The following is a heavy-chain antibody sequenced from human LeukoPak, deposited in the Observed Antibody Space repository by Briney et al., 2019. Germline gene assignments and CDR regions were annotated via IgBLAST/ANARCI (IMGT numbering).Heavy chain of an antibody. Sequence: GSSVKISCKASGGTFSSYAISWVRQAPGQGLEWMGGIIPIFGTANYAQKFQGRVTITTDESTSTAYMELSSLRSEDTAVYYCARGPPMGTIFGEVISEYYYMDVWGKGTTVTVSS. D-gene: IGHD3-3*01. J-gene: IGHJ6*03. CDR3: ARGPPMGTIFGEVISEYYYMDV. V-gene: IGHV1-69*05. CDR1: GGTFSSYA. CDR2: IIPIFGTA.